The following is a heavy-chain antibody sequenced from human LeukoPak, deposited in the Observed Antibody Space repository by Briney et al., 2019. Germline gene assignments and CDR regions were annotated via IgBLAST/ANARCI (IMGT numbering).Heavy chain of an antibody. CDR3: ARIGGSSTTAYYYYGMDV. CDR2: ISYDGSNK. J-gene: IGHJ6*02. Sequence: PGRSLRLSCAASGFTFSSYGMHWVRQAPGKGLEWVAVISYDGSNKYYAESVKGRFTISRDNSKNTLYLQMNSLRAEDTAVYYCARIGGSSTTAYYYYGMDVWGQGTTVTVSS. D-gene: IGHD1-26*01. CDR1: GFTFSSYG. V-gene: IGHV3-30*03.